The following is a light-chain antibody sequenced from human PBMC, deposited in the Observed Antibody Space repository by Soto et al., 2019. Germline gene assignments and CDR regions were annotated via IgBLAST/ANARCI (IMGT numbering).Light chain of an antibody. Sequence: EIVFTQSPGTLSLSPGERATLSCRATQSVNSNYLAWYQQKPGQAPRLIIYSVSSRDTGIPDRFSGSGAGTEFTLTISRLEPEDFEVYDCPQYGNSPITFGQGTRLEIK. V-gene: IGKV3-20*01. CDR2: SVS. CDR3: PQYGNSPIT. CDR1: QSVNSNY. J-gene: IGKJ5*01.